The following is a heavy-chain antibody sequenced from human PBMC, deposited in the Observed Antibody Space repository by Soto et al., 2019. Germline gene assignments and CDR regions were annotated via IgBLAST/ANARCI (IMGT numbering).Heavy chain of an antibody. CDR1: GGTFGSYA. Sequence: QVQLVQSGAEVKKPGSSVKVSCKASGGTFGSYAFSWVRQAPGQGLEWMGGIMPGSGAAHYAQKFQGRVTITADESTSTAYMELSSLSSQDTAVYYCATALGCRSTSCTLDYWGQGTRVIVSS. V-gene: IGHV1-69*01. CDR2: IMPGSGAA. J-gene: IGHJ4*02. D-gene: IGHD2-2*01. CDR3: ATALGCRSTSCTLDY.